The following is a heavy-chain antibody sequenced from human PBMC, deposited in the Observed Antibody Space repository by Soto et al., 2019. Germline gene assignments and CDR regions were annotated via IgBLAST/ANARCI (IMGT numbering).Heavy chain of an antibody. D-gene: IGHD6-19*01. CDR1: GFTFSSYA. Sequence: GGSLRLSCAASGFTFSSYAMSWVRQAPGKGLEWVSAISGSGGSTYYADSVKGRFTISRDNSKNTLYLQMNSLRAEDTAVYYCAKDRVAVAPELYYFDYWGQGTLVTVSS. V-gene: IGHV3-23*01. CDR2: ISGSGGST. CDR3: AKDRVAVAPELYYFDY. J-gene: IGHJ4*02.